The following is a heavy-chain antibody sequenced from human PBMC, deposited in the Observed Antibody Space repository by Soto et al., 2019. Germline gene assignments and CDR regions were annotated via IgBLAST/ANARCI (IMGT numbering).Heavy chain of an antibody. D-gene: IGHD3-22*01. J-gene: IGHJ4*02. Sequence: ASVKVSCKASGYTFTSYYMHGVRQAPGQGLEWMGIINPSGGSTSYAQKFQGRVTMTRDTSTSTVYMELSSLRSEDMAVYYCAREGLNYYDSSGCVDYFGRGTLVAVCS. CDR1: GYTFTSYY. V-gene: IGHV1-46*01. CDR2: INPSGGST. CDR3: AREGLNYYDSSGCVDY.